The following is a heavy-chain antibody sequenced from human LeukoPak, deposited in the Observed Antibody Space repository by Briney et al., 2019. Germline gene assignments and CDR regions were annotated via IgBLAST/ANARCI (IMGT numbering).Heavy chain of an antibody. D-gene: IGHD1-1*01. Sequence: GTLSLTCTVSGGSISISSYYWGWVRQPPGEGLEWIGSITYSGNTYYNPFLKSRVTISVDTSTSQFSLQLNTVTAADTAVYFCARHGHNRFYDYWGQGTLVTVS. CDR1: GGSISISSYY. J-gene: IGHJ4*02. V-gene: IGHV4-39*01. CDR3: ARHGHNRFYDY. CDR2: ITYSGNT.